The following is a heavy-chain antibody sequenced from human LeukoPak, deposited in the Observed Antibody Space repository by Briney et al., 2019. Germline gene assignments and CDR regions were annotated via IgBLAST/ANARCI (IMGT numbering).Heavy chain of an antibody. CDR3: ARPESSGYYHTDY. CDR1: GGTFSSYA. V-gene: IGHV1-2*02. J-gene: IGHJ4*02. Sequence: ASVKVSCKASGGTFSSYAISWVRQAPGQGLEWMGWINPNSGGTNYAQKFQGRVTMTRDTSISTAYMELSRLRSDDTAVYYCARPESSGYYHTDYWGQGTLVTVSS. D-gene: IGHD3-22*01. CDR2: INPNSGGT.